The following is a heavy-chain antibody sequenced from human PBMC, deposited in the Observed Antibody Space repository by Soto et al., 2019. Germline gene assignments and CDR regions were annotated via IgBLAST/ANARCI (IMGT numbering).Heavy chain of an antibody. J-gene: IGHJ1*01. D-gene: IGHD1-26*01. CDR1: GFSFNTYA. Sequence: PGGSLRLSCAASGFSFNTYAMSWVRQAPGKGLEWVSAISSSGGSTYYADSVKGRFTISRDNSKNTLYLQMNSLSDEDTAVYYCAKGPPVGLKYFQYWGQGTLVTV. CDR2: ISSSGGST. CDR3: AKGPPVGLKYFQY. V-gene: IGHV3-23*01.